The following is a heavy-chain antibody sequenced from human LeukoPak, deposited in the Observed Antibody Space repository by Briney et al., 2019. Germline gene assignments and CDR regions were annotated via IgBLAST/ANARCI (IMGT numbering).Heavy chain of an antibody. V-gene: IGHV4-61*02. CDR3: AREAPRPDY. CDR2: ISISAST. CDR1: GGSISRVSYD. Sequence: SQTLSLTCTVSGGSISRVSYDWGWFRQPAGKGLEWIGRISISASTNYIPSLKSRVTISVDTSKNQLFLKLSSVTATDTAVYYCAREAPRPDYWGQGTLVTVSS. J-gene: IGHJ4*02.